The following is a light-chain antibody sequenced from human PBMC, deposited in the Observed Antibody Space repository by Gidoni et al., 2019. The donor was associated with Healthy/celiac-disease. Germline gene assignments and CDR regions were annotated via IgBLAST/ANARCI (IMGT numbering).Light chain of an antibody. CDR2: DVS. Sequence: QSALTQPASVSGSPGQSITISCTGTSSDVGGYNDVSWYQQHPGKAPKLIIYDVSKRPSGGSNRFSGSKSGNPASLTISGLQAEDEADYYCSSYTSSSTAFGTGTKVTVL. J-gene: IGLJ1*01. V-gene: IGLV2-14*03. CDR1: SSDVGGYND. CDR3: SSYTSSSTA.